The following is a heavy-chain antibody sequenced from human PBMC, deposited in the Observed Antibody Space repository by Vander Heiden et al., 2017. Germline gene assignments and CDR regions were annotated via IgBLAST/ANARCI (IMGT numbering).Heavy chain of an antibody. V-gene: IGHV3-30*18. D-gene: IGHD4-17*01. CDR3: AKGSYGDLLAAFDI. CDR1: ASPFSSYG. Sequence: QGQLVEPGGGVVQPGRSLRVSSAASASPFSSYGMHWVRQGPGKGLEWVAVISYDGSNKYYADSVKGRFTISRDKSKNTLYLQMNSLRAEDTAVYYCAKGSYGDLLAAFDIWGQGTMVTVSS. J-gene: IGHJ3*02. CDR2: ISYDGSNK.